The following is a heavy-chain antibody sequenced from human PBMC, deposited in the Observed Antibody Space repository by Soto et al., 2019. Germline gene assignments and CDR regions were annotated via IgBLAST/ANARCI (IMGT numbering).Heavy chain of an antibody. CDR1: GFTFSSYA. V-gene: IGHV3-23*01. Sequence: EVQLLESGGVLVQPGGSLRLSCAASGFTFSSYAMSWVRQAPGKGLEWVSAISGSGGSTYYADSVKGRFTISRDNSKNTLYLQMNSLRAEDTAVYYCAKDPRYSYGPYYYGMDVWGQGTTVTVSS. CDR3: AKDPRYSYGPYYYGMDV. D-gene: IGHD5-18*01. CDR2: ISGSGGST. J-gene: IGHJ6*02.